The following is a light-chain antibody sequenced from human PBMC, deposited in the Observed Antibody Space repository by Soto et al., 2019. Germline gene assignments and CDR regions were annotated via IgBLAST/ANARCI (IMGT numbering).Light chain of an antibody. V-gene: IGKV3-11*01. Sequence: EIVLTQSPATLSLSPGERATLACRASQSVSSYLAWYQQKPGQAPRVVIYDASNRATGIPPRFSGSGSGTDLTLTICSLEPEDFAVYYCQQRSSWPRTFGQGTKVEIK. J-gene: IGKJ1*01. CDR3: QQRSSWPRT. CDR1: QSVSSY. CDR2: DAS.